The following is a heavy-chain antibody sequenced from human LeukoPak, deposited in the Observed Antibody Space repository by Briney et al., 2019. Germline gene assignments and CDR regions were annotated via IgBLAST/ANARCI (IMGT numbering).Heavy chain of an antibody. CDR1: AYTFTSCG. CDR2: ISGSNGNT. CDR3: ARGTVSGAAYYYMDV. J-gene: IGHJ6*03. V-gene: IGHV1-18*01. D-gene: IGHD1-26*01. Sequence: ASVKVSCKASAYTFTSCGISWVRQAPGQGLEWMGWISGSNGNTKSAQSLQGRVTMTTDTSTSTAYMELRSLRSDDTAVYYCARGTVSGAAYYYMDVWGTGTTVTVSS.